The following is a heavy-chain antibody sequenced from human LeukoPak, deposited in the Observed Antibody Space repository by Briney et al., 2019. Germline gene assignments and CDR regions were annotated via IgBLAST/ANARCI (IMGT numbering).Heavy chain of an antibody. CDR3: ARAIYDSSGFYQDYAFDI. J-gene: IGHJ3*02. Sequence: SETLSLTCAVYGGSFSGFYWSWIRQPPGKGLEWIGEITHSGSTNYNPSLKSRVTVSVDTSKNQFSLKLNSVTAADTAVYYCARAIYDSSGFYQDYAFDIWGQGTMVTVSS. D-gene: IGHD3-22*01. CDR2: ITHSGST. V-gene: IGHV4-34*01. CDR1: GGSFSGFY.